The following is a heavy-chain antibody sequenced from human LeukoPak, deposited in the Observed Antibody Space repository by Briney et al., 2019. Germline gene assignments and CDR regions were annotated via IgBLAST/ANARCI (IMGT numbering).Heavy chain of an antibody. D-gene: IGHD2-2*03. V-gene: IGHV3-23*01. CDR3: AKGWIDYFDY. CDR2: ISGSGGGT. Sequence: GGSLRLSCAASGFTFSSYAMSWVRQAPGKGLEWASGISGSGGGTHYADSVKGRFTISRDNSKNTLDLQMNSLRAEDTAVHYCAKGWIDYFDYWGQGTLVTVSP. CDR1: GFTFSSYA. J-gene: IGHJ4*02.